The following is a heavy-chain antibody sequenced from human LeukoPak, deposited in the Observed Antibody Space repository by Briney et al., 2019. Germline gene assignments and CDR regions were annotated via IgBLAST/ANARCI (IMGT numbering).Heavy chain of an antibody. CDR2: INPSGGST. CDR3: AREGAGPWRYFDY. CDR1: GYTFTSYY. V-gene: IGHV1-46*01. J-gene: IGHJ4*02. Sequence: ASVQVSCKASGYTFTSYYMHWVRQAPGQGLEWMGIINPSGGSTSYVQKFPGRVTMTRDTPTSTVYMELSSLRSEDTAVYYCAREGAGPWRYFDYWGQGTLVTVSS.